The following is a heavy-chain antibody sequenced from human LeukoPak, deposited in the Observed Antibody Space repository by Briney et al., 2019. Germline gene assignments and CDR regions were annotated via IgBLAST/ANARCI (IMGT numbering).Heavy chain of an antibody. V-gene: IGHV3-30*13. CDR3: ARDEVWVAETGFDY. CDR1: GFTFSSYW. J-gene: IGHJ4*02. D-gene: IGHD1-14*01. CDR2: IYHDGSQK. Sequence: GGSLRLSCATSGFTFSSYWMHWVRQAPGTGLHWMAVIYHDGSQKDYAESVKGRFTISRDNSKNMLYLEMNNLRPDDTAVYYCARDEVWVAETGFDYWGRGSLVTVSS.